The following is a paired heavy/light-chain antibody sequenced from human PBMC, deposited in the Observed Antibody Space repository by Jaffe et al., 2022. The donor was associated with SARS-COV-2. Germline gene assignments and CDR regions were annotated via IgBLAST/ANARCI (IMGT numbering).Light chain of an antibody. J-gene: IGKJ2*01. CDR1: QSLVYSDGNTY. CDR2: KVS. Sequence: DVVLTQSPLSLSVTLGQPASISCRSTQSLVYSDGNTYLNWFQQRPGQSPRRLIYKVSDRDSGVPDRFSGSGSGSDFTLKISRVEAEDVGLYYCMQGGQWPYTFGQGTKLEIK. V-gene: IGKV2-30*01. CDR3: MQGGQWPYT.
Heavy chain of an antibody. CDR2: INSRSDRL. J-gene: IGHJ4*02. Sequence: EVQLVESGGGLVQPGRSVRLSCVASGFKFDDYVMHWVRQAPGKGLECVSSINSRSDRLGYAASVKGRFTISRDNARRCLYLQMNSVREEDTALYFCVKDVPNGSIDHWGQGTLVTVSS. CDR1: GFKFDDYV. CDR3: VKDVPNGSIDH. V-gene: IGHV3-9*01.